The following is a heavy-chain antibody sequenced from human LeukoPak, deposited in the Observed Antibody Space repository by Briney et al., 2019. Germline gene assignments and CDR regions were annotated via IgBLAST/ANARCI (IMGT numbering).Heavy chain of an antibody. CDR1: GFTFSSYA. V-gene: IGHV3-30-3*01. CDR2: ISYDGSNK. D-gene: IGHD3-22*01. CDR3: ARDRGGYYYYPLDY. J-gene: IGHJ4*02. Sequence: GGSLRLSCAASGFTFSSYAMHWVRQAPGKGLEWVAVISYDGSNKYYADSVKGRFTISRDNSKNTLYLQMNSLRAEDTAVYYCARDRGGYYYYPLDYWGQGILVVVSS.